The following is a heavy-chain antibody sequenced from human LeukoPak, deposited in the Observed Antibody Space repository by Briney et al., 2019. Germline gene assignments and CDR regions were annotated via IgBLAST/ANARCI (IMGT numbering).Heavy chain of an antibody. CDR1: GFTFRAYA. CDR3: AGAVTGYYYGMDA. D-gene: IGHD6-19*01. CDR2: ISDSGGNT. V-gene: IGHV3-23*01. J-gene: IGHJ6*02. Sequence: GGPLRLSCAASGFTFRAYAMSWVRQAPGKALEWVSGISDSGGNTYYAGSVRGRFTISRDNSRNTVYLQMYSLGAEDTAVYYCAGAVTGYYYGMDAWGQGTTVTVSS.